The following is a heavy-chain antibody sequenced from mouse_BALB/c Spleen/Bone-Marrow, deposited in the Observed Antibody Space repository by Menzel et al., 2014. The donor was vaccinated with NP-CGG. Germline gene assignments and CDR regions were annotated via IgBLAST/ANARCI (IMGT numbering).Heavy chain of an antibody. CDR3: ARKGAMITHYYAMDY. J-gene: IGHJ4*01. V-gene: IGHV5-17*02. CDR1: GFTFSSCG. CDR2: ISNGSSTI. D-gene: IGHD2-4*01. Sequence: EVMLVESGGGLVQPGGSRKLSCAASGFTFSSCGMHWVRQAPEKGLEWVAYISNGSSTIYYADTVKGRFTISRDSPKNTLFLQMTSLRSEDTAMYYCARKGAMITHYYAMDYWGQGTSVTVSS.